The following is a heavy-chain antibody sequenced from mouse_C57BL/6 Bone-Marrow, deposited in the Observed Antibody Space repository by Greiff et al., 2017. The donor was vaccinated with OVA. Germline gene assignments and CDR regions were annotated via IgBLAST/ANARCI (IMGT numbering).Heavy chain of an antibody. CDR2: IYPGDGDT. CDR1: GYAFSSSW. V-gene: IGHV1-82*01. D-gene: IGHD2-3*01. Sequence: VKLMESGPELVKPGASVKISCKASGYAFSSSWMNWVKQRPGKGLEWIGRIYPGDGDTNYNGKFKGKATLTADKSSSTAYMQLSSLTSEDSAVYFCARFDGDDYDGYPFFDYWGQGTTLTVSS. J-gene: IGHJ2*01. CDR3: ARFDGDDYDGYPFFDY.